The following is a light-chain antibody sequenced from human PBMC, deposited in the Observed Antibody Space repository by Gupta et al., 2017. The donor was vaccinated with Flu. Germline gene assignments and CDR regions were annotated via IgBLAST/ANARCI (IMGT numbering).Light chain of an antibody. V-gene: IGLV3-25*02. CDR2: KDS. CDR3: QSADSSGTYNV. CDR1: ALPKQY. J-gene: IGLJ1*01. Sequence: SYELTQPHSVSVSPGQTARITCSGDALPKQYAYWYQQKPGQAPVLVIYKDSERPSGIPERFSGSSSGTTVTLTISGVQAEDEADYYCQSADSSGTYNVFGTGTKVTVL.